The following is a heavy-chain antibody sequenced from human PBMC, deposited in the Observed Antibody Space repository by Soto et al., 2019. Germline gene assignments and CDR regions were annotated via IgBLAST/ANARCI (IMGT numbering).Heavy chain of an antibody. J-gene: IGHJ6*02. CDR3: ARGTYCRGIGCYGCYYAYYDRDV. Sequence: QVQLVQSGAEVKKPGSSVKVSCKASGGTFNNFAINWVRLAPGQGLEWMGGIIPIFDSPNYAQKFKDRVTITADKSQTTAYKELSSLTSDDPAIYYCARGTYCRGIGCYGCYYAYYDRDVWGQGTTVSVSS. V-gene: IGHV1-69*06. D-gene: IGHD2-15*01. CDR1: GGTFNNFA. CDR2: IIPIFDSP.